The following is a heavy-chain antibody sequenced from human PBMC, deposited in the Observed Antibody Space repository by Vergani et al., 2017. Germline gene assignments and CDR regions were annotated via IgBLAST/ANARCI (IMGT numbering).Heavy chain of an antibody. J-gene: IGHJ4*02. CDR3: AXDRSYYDFWSGYGGLDY. V-gene: IGHV3-48*01. CDR1: GFTFSSYS. D-gene: IGHD3-3*01. CDR2: ISSSSSTI. Sequence: EVQLVESGGGLVQPGGSLRLSCAASGFTFSSYSMNWVRQAPGKGLEWVSYISSSSSTIYYADSVKGRFTISRDNAKNSLYLQMNSLRAEDTAVYYCAXDRSYYDFWSGYGGLDYWGQGTLVTVSS.